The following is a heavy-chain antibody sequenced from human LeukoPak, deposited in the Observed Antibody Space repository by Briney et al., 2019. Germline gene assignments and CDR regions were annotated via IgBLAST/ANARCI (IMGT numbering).Heavy chain of an antibody. CDR3: ARADRSSSSCYELDY. Sequence: GGSLRLSCAGSGFTFSDYYMSWIRQAPGKGLEWASYISSSGRTIYYADSVKGRFTISRDNAKNSLYLQMNSLRAEDTAVYYCARADRSSSSCYELDYWGQGTLVTVSS. J-gene: IGHJ4*02. CDR1: GFTFSDYY. CDR2: ISSSGRTI. D-gene: IGHD2-2*01. V-gene: IGHV3-11*04.